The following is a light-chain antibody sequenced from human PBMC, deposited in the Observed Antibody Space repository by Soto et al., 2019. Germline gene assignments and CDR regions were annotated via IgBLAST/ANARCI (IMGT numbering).Light chain of an antibody. CDR3: SSFTSSMTNV. CDR1: SSDVGGYNY. CDR2: DVS. Sequence: QSVLTQPASVSGSPGQSITISRTGTSSDVGGYNYVSWYQQHPGKAPKLMIYDVSNRPSGVSNRFSGSKSGYTASLTISGLQAADEADYFCSSFTSSMTNVFGSGTKVTVL. J-gene: IGLJ1*01. V-gene: IGLV2-14*01.